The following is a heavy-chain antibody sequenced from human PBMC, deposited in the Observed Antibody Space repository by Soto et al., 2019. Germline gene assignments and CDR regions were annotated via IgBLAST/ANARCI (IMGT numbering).Heavy chain of an antibody. D-gene: IGHD3-3*01. CDR1: GYSFNRFW. CDR2: IYPGDSDT. J-gene: IGHJ6*02. Sequence: PGESLKISCTGCGYSFNRFWINWVRQNPGKGLEWIGSIYPGDSDTRYSPSLQGQVTISVDKSISTAYLQWSSLKATDTAMYYCARHAYDFWSGHPNPRYYYGMDVWGQGTTVTVSS. CDR3: ARHAYDFWSGHPNPRYYYGMDV. V-gene: IGHV5-51*01.